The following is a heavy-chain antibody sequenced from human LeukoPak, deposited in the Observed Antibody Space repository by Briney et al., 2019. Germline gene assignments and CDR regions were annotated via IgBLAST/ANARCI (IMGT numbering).Heavy chain of an antibody. V-gene: IGHV4-59*01. CDR3: ARMGIATAWSDY. CDR2: IYYSGST. Sequence: SETLSLTCTVSGGSISSYYWSWIRQPPGKGLEWIGYIYYSGSTNYNPSLKSRVTISVDTSKNQFPLRLSSVTAADTAVYYCARMGIATAWSDYWGQGTLVTVSS. CDR1: GGSISSYY. J-gene: IGHJ4*02. D-gene: IGHD6-13*01.